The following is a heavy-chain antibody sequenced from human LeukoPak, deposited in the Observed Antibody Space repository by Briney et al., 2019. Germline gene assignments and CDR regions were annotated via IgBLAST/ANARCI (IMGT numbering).Heavy chain of an antibody. Sequence: GGSLRLSCAASGFTVSSNYMSWVRQAPGKGLEWVSVIYSGGSTYYADSVKGRFTISRDNSKNTLYLQMNSLRAEDTAVYYCAKRIAVAVGDAFDIWGQGTMVTVSS. CDR1: GFTVSSNY. D-gene: IGHD6-19*01. J-gene: IGHJ3*02. V-gene: IGHV3-53*01. CDR2: IYSGGST. CDR3: AKRIAVAVGDAFDI.